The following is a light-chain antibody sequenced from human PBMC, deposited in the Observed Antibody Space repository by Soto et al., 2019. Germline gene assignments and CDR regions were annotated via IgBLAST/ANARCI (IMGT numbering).Light chain of an antibody. CDR3: QQYKNWPPYT. Sequence: EIVMTQSPATLSVSPGERATLSCRASQSVSANLAWYQQKPGQAPRLLISGASTRATGIPARFSGSGSGTDFTLTISRLQSEDFAVYYCQQYKNWPPYTFGQGTKLEIK. V-gene: IGKV3-15*01. CDR2: GAS. J-gene: IGKJ2*01. CDR1: QSVSAN.